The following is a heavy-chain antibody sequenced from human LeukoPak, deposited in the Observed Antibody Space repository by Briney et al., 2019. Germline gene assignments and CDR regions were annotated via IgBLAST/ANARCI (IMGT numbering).Heavy chain of an antibody. CDR2: PYYCGST. J-gene: IGHJ6*02. CDR3: AGSYRSASISNGMDV. V-gene: IGHV4-31*03. Sequence: PADTLSLVCTVSGGPLSSGAFYWSWIRQPPGKGLEWIEYPYYCGSTYYYPSLRSRVTISVHASKNQFSLKLSSVTAADAAVEYCAGSYRSASISNGMDVWGQGTTVTVSS. D-gene: IGHD6-6*01. CDR1: GGPLSSGAFY.